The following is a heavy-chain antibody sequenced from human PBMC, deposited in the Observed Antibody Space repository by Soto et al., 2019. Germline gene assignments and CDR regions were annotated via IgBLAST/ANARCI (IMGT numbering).Heavy chain of an antibody. V-gene: IGHV3-48*01. D-gene: IGHD3-10*01. CDR3: ARDFGEYAFDK. Sequence: QSGGSLGLSCAASGFTFSGYSMNWVRQTPGKGLEWISYISSSSRTIYFADSVKGRFNISRDNAKNSLYLQMNSLRAEDTAVYYCARDFGEYAFDKWGQGTKVTVSS. J-gene: IGHJ3*02. CDR2: ISSSSRTI. CDR1: GFTFSGYS.